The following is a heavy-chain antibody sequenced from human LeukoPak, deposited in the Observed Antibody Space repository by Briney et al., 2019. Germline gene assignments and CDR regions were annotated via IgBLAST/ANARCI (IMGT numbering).Heavy chain of an antibody. CDR3: ARLPTVTFFDY. CDR1: GYSISSDYY. Sequence: SETLSLTCTVSGYSISSDYYWAWIRQPPGKGLEWIGSIYHSGSTYYNPSLKSRVTLSVDTSKNQFSLKLSSVTAADTAVYYCARLPTVTFFDYWGQGTLVTVSS. V-gene: IGHV4-38-2*02. D-gene: IGHD4-17*01. J-gene: IGHJ4*02. CDR2: IYHSGST.